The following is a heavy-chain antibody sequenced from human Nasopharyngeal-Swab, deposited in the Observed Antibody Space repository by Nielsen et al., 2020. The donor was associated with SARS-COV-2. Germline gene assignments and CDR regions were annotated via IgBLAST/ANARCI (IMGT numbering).Heavy chain of an antibody. V-gene: IGHV5-51*01. Sequence: GGSLRLSCKGSGYSFTSYWNGWVRQMPGKGLEWMGIIYPGDSDTRYSPSFQGQVTISADKSITTAYLQWSSLKASDTAMYYCARRRYDSSGYEDYWGQGTLVTVSS. J-gene: IGHJ4*02. CDR1: GYSFTSYW. CDR3: ARRRYDSSGYEDY. CDR2: IYPGDSDT. D-gene: IGHD3-22*01.